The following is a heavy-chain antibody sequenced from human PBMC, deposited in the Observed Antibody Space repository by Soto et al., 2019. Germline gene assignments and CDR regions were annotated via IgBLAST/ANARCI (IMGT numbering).Heavy chain of an antibody. Sequence: SETLSLTCTVSGGSISSGGYYWGWIRQPPGKGLEWIGNVYYNGNTYYNASLKSRLTISVDTSNNQFSLKVKSVTAADTAVYFCARLSGSYTGRYFDNRGQGTLVSASS. D-gene: IGHD1-26*01. CDR1: GGSISSGGYY. J-gene: IGHJ4*02. CDR2: VYYNGNT. V-gene: IGHV4-39*01. CDR3: ARLSGSYTGRYFDN.